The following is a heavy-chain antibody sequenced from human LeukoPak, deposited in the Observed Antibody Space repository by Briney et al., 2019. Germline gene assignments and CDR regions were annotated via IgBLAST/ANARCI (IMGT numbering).Heavy chain of an antibody. CDR1: GYTFTTYA. J-gene: IGHJ5*02. CDR3: ARYSSSPYNWFDP. V-gene: IGHV1-3*01. CDR2: INAGNGNT. Sequence: ASVKVSCKASGYTFTTYAMHWVRQAPGQRLEWMGWINAGNGNTKYSQKFQGRVTMTRDTSTSTVYMELSSLRSEDTAVYYCARYSSSPYNWFDPWGQGTLVTVSS. D-gene: IGHD6-13*01.